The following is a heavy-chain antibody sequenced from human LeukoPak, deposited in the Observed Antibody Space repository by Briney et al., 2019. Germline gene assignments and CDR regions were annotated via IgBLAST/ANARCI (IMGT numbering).Heavy chain of an antibody. J-gene: IGHJ4*02. D-gene: IGHD1-26*01. CDR3: AKSPTGALLIDY. Sequence: GGSLRLSCAASGFTFSSYAMSWVRQAPGKGLEWVSAISGSGGSTYYADSVKGRFTISRDNSKNTLYLQMTSLRAEDTAVYYCAKSPTGALLIDYWGQGTLVTVSS. CDR1: GFTFSSYA. V-gene: IGHV3-23*01. CDR2: ISGSGGST.